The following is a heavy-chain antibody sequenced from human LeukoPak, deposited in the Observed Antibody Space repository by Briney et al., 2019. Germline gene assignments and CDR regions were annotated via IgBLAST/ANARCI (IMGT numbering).Heavy chain of an antibody. D-gene: IGHD6-6*01. CDR1: GGSISSSSYY. Sequence: SETLSLTCTVSGGSISSSSYYWGWIRQPPGKGLEWIVSIYYSGSTYYNPSLKSRVTISVYTSKNQFSLKLSSVTAADTAVYYCARAPRYSSSSHLDYWGQGSLVTVCS. CDR2: IYYSGST. V-gene: IGHV4-39*07. J-gene: IGHJ4*02. CDR3: ARAPRYSSSSHLDY.